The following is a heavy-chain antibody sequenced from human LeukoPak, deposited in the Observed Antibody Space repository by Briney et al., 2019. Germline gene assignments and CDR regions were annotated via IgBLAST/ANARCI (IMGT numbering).Heavy chain of an antibody. J-gene: IGHJ5*02. CDR2: INHSGST. CDR1: GGSFSGYY. Sequence: SETLSLTCAVYGGSFSGYYWSWIRQPPGKGLEWIGEINHSGSTNYNPSLKSRVTISVDTSKNQFSLKLSSVTAADTAVYYCARGRRIVVVPAAISSYNWFDTWGQGTLVTVSS. CDR3: ARGRRIVVVPAAISSYNWFDT. V-gene: IGHV4-34*01. D-gene: IGHD2-2*01.